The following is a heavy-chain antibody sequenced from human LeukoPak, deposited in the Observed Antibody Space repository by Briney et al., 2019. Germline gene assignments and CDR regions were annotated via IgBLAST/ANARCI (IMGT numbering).Heavy chain of an antibody. CDR2: ISGDGGST. CDR1: GFTFDDYA. J-gene: IGHJ4*02. V-gene: IGHV3-43*02. D-gene: IGHD3-22*01. Sequence: GGSLRLSCAASGFTFDDYAMHWVRQAPGKGLEWVSLISGDGGSTYYADSVKGRFTISRDNAKNTLYLQMNSLRAEDTAVYYCARDRYYYDSSGYYSFEYWGQGTLVTVSS. CDR3: ARDRYYYDSSGYYSFEY.